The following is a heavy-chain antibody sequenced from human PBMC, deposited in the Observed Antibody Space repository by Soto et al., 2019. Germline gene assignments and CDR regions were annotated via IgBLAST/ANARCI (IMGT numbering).Heavy chain of an antibody. V-gene: IGHV4-31*03. D-gene: IGHD2-2*01. Sequence: SETLSLTCTVSGGSISSGGYYWSWIRQHPGKGLEWIGYIYYSGSTYYNPSLKSRVTISVDTSKNQFSLKLSSVTAADTAVYYCARLYCSSTSCFRDFDYWGQCTLVTVSS. CDR1: GGSISSGGYY. CDR3: ARLYCSSTSCFRDFDY. J-gene: IGHJ4*02. CDR2: IYYSGST.